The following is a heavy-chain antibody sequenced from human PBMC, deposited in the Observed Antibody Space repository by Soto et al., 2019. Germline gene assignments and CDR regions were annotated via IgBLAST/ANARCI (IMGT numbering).Heavy chain of an antibody. CDR2: IHGSGGSA. CDR1: GFTFSSYA. J-gene: IGHJ4*02. Sequence: EVQLLESGGGLLQRGGSLRLSCAASGFTFSSYAMNWVRQAAGKGLEWVSVIHGSGGSAYYADSVKGRFTISRDNSKNTLFLQMNSLRVEDTAIYFCARGRDRDTVTTFDYWGQGALVTVSP. V-gene: IGHV3-23*01. D-gene: IGHD4-17*01. CDR3: ARGRDRDTVTTFDY.